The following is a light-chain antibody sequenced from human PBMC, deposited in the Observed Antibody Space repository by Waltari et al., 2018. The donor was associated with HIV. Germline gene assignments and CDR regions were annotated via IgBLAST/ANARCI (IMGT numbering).Light chain of an antibody. CDR3: CSFANPNFL. V-gene: IGLV2-23*02. J-gene: IGLJ1*01. CDR1: SRDVGTYTC. CDR2: DVK. Sequence: QSALTQPASVSGSPGQSITISGTGSSRDVGTYTCNSWYQQHPGTVPKLIIYDVKERPSGVSDRFSGSKSGTTASLTISGLQAEDEADYYCCSFANPNFLFGSGTKVTVL.